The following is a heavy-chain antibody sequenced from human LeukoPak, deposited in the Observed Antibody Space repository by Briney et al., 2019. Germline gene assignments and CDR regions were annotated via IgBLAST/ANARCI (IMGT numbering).Heavy chain of an antibody. D-gene: IGHD6-13*01. CDR2: ISTSSSTI. CDR3: ARGSSSSWYVHYFGY. CDR1: GFTFSSYS. V-gene: IGHV3-48*01. J-gene: IGHJ4*02. Sequence: GGSLRLSCAASGFTFSSYSMNWVRQAPGKGLEWVSYISTSSSTIYYADSVKGRFTISRDNAKNSLYLQMNSLRAEDTAVYYCARGSSSSWYVHYFGYWGQGTLVTVSS.